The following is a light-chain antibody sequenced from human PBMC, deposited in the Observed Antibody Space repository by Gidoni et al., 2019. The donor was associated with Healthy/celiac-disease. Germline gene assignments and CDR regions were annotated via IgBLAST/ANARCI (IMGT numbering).Light chain of an antibody. CDR3: QQYGSSSIT. CDR1: QSVSSSY. J-gene: IGKJ5*01. CDR2: GAS. V-gene: IGKV3-20*01. Sequence: DIVLTQSLCTLSLSPGERATLSCRASQSVSSSYLAWYQQKTGQTPRLLIYGASSRANGSPERFSGSRSGTDDTLTISRLEPEDVAVYYCQQYGSSSITFGQGTRLEIK.